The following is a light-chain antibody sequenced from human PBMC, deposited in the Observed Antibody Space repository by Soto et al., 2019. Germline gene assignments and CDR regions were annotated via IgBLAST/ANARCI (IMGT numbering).Light chain of an antibody. V-gene: IGKV1-5*03. CDR2: KAS. CDR1: QSVDSW. Sequence: DIQMTQSPSTLSASIGDRVTMTCRTSQSVDSWLAWYQQKPGKAPKLLIYKASSLQTGVPSRFSGSGSGTEFTLTISSLQPDDFATYYCQHYNDYSRMFGQGTKVEIK. J-gene: IGKJ1*01. CDR3: QHYNDYSRM.